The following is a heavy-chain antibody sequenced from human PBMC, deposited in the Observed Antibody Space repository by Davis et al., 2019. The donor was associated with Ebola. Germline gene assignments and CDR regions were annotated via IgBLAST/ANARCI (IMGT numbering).Heavy chain of an antibody. V-gene: IGHV4-59*08. D-gene: IGHD2-15*01. J-gene: IGHJ3*02. CDR3: ARHYCSGGSCYWDAFDI. Sequence: PGGSLRLSCTVSGGSISSYYWSWIRQPPGKGLEWIGYIYYSGSTNYNPSLKSRVTISVDTSKNQFSLKLSSVTAADTAVYYCARHYCSGGSCYWDAFDIWGQGTMVTVSS. CDR2: IYYSGST. CDR1: GGSISSYY.